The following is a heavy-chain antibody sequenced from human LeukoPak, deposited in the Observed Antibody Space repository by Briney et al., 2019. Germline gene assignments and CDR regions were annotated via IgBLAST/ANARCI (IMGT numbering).Heavy chain of an antibody. CDR3: ARAWGTGEGAFDI. J-gene: IGHJ3*02. D-gene: IGHD7-27*01. Sequence: GGSLRLSCAASGFTFSSYGMHWVRQAPGKGLEWVAVIWYDGSNKYYADSVKGRFTNSRDNSKNPLYLKMNSLRAADKAVYYCARAWGTGEGAFDIWGQGTMVTVSS. CDR2: IWYDGSNK. V-gene: IGHV3-33*01. CDR1: GFTFSSYG.